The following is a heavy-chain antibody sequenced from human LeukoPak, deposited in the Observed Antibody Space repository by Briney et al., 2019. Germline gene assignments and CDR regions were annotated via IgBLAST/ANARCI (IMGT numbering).Heavy chain of an antibody. D-gene: IGHD3-10*01. Sequence: SETLSLTCTVSGYSISSGYYWGWIRQPPGKGLEWIGSIYHSGSTYYNPSLKSRVTISVDTSKNQFSLKLSSVTAADTAVYYCARLQDYYGLDYWGQGTLVTVSS. J-gene: IGHJ4*02. CDR3: ARLQDYYGLDY. CDR2: IYHSGST. V-gene: IGHV4-38-2*02. CDR1: GYSISSGYY.